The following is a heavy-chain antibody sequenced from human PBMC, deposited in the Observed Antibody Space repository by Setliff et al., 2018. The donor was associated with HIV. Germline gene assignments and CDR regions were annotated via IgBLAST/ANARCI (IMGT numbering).Heavy chain of an antibody. Sequence: SGPTLVNPTQTLTLTCTFSGFSLTTSGIRVTWVRQPPGKALEWLARIDWEDDKFYSTSLKTRLTISKDTSKNQVVLTTTNMGPLDTATYFCARTYGSASKLDYWGPGTPVTVS. J-gene: IGHJ4*02. CDR3: ARTYGSASKLDY. V-gene: IGHV2-70*04. CDR1: GFSLTTSGIR. D-gene: IGHD3-10*01. CDR2: IDWEDDK.